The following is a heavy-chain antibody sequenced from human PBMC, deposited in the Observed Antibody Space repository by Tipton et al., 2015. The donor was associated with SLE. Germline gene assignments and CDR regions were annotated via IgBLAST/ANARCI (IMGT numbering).Heavy chain of an antibody. Sequence: TLSLTCTVSGYSISSGYFWGWVRQPPGKGLEWIGTIYQDGSTYYNPSLKSRVTISLDMSRNQFSLILSSVTAADTAVYYCARASWDHRGSGSFSGYWGQGKLVTVSS. V-gene: IGHV4-38-2*02. CDR2: IYQDGST. D-gene: IGHD3-10*01. J-gene: IGHJ4*02. CDR1: GYSISSGYF. CDR3: ARASWDHRGSGSFSGY.